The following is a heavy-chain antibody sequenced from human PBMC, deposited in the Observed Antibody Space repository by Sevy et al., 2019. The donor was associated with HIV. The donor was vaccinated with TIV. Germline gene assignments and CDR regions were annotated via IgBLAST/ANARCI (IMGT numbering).Heavy chain of an antibody. CDR3: AREADYGGNEGSDDFDI. CDR2: TYYRSKWYN. Sequence: SQTLSLTCAISGDSVSGNSAAWNWIRQSPSRGLEWLGRTYYRSKWYNDYAVSVKSRITINPDTSKNQFSLQLNSVTPEDTAVYYCAREADYGGNEGSDDFDIWGQGTMVTVSS. J-gene: IGHJ3*02. D-gene: IGHD4-17*01. CDR1: GDSVSGNSAA. V-gene: IGHV6-1*01.